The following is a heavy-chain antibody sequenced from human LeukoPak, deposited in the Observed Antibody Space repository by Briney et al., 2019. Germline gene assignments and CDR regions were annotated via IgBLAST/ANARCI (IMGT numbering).Heavy chain of an antibody. Sequence: PSETLSLTCTVSGGSISSYYWSWIRQPAGKGLEWIGRIYTSGSTNYNPSLKSRVTMSVDTSKNQFSLKLSSVTAADTAVYYCARGPYYDILTGSQNWFDPWGQGTLVAVSS. CDR2: IYTSGST. J-gene: IGHJ5*02. D-gene: IGHD3-9*01. CDR1: GGSISSYY. CDR3: ARGPYYDILTGSQNWFDP. V-gene: IGHV4-4*07.